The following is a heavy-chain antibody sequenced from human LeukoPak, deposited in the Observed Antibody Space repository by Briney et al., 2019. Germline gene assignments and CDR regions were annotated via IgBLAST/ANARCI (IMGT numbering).Heavy chain of an antibody. CDR2: IYYRGST. CDR1: GGSISSGGYY. V-gene: IGHV4-30-2*01. J-gene: IGHJ6*03. D-gene: IGHD4-11*01. CDR3: ARGVTGEYSNYNYYYYMDV. Sequence: PSQTLSLTCTVSGGSISSGGYYWSWIRQPPGKGLEWIGYIYYRGSTYYNPSLKSRVTISGDRSKNQFSLKLSSVTAADTAVYYCARGVTGEYSNYNYYYYMDVWGKGPRSPSP.